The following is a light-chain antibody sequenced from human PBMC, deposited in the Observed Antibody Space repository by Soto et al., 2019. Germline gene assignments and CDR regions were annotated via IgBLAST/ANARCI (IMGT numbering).Light chain of an antibody. Sequence: QSALTQPASVSGSPGQSITISCTGTSSDVGGYDHVSWYQQHPGKAPKLMIYEVINRPSGVSNRFSGSKSGNTASLTISGLQAEDEADYYCNSYTTTSTSGLFGGGTQLTAL. CDR2: EVI. CDR3: NSYTTTSTSGL. CDR1: SSDVGGYDH. V-gene: IGLV2-14*01. J-gene: IGLJ7*02.